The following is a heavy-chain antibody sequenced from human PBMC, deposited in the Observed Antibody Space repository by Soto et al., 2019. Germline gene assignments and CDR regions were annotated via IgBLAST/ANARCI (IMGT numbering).Heavy chain of an antibody. CDR1: GGSISSHY. Sequence: PSETLSLTCTVSGGSISSHYWSWIRQPPGQGLEWIGYIYYSGSTNYNPSLKSRVTISVDTSKNQFSLKVSSVTAADTAVYYCARHRLNRDFDYWGRGTLVTVSS. CDR3: ARHRLNRDFDY. CDR2: IYYSGST. V-gene: IGHV4-59*08. J-gene: IGHJ4*02.